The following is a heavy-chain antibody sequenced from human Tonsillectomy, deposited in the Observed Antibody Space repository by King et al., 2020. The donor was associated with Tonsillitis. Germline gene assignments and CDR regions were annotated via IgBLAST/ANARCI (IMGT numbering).Heavy chain of an antibody. CDR3: ARGWRGGYSCGKSFDI. Sequence: LQLVQSGAEVKKPGSSVKVSCKASGGTFRSYGISWVRQAPGQGLEWMGRIIPMFGTEKYAQKFKGSGTITAAESTSTAYMELSSLGSEDKAVNYCARGWRGGYSCGKSFDIWGQGTMVTVSS. CDR2: IIPMFGTE. D-gene: IGHD3-3*01. J-gene: IGHJ3*02. CDR1: GGTFRSYG. V-gene: IGHV1-69*18.